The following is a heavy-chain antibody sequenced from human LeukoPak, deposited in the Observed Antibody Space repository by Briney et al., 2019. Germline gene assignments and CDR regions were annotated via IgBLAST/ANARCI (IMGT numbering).Heavy chain of an antibody. CDR1: GGSISSYY. D-gene: IGHD3-9*01. CDR2: IYYSGST. Sequence: SETLSLTCTVSGGSISSYYWSWIRQPPGKGLEWIGYIYYSGSTNYNPSLKSRVTISVDTSKNQFSLKLSSVTAADTAVYYCAREEGLRYFDWFRSGDNWFDPWGQGTLVTVSS. V-gene: IGHV4-59*01. J-gene: IGHJ5*02. CDR3: AREEGLRYFDWFRSGDNWFDP.